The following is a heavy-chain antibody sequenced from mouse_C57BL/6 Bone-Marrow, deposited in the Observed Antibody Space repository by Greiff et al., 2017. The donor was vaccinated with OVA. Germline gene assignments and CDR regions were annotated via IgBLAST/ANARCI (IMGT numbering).Heavy chain of an antibody. CDR3: ARMGLGGSWFAY. V-gene: IGHV1-47*01. CDR2: FHPYNDDT. CDR1: GYTFTTYP. D-gene: IGHD4-1*01. J-gene: IGHJ3*01. Sequence: QVQLKESGAELVKPGASVKMSCKASGYTFTTYPIEWMKQNHGKSLEWIGNFHPYNDDTKYNEKFKGKATLTVEKSSSTVYLELSRLTSDDSAVYYCARMGLGGSWFAYWGQGTLVTVSA.